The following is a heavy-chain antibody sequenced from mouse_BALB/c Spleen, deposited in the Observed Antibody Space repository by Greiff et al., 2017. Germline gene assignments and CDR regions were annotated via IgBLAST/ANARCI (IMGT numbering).Heavy chain of an antibody. CDR2: ISYSGST. D-gene: IGHD2-3*01. V-gene: IGHV3-2*02. Sequence: EVQLQESGPGLVKPSQSLSLTCTVTGYSITSDYAWNWIRQFPGNKLEWMGYISYSGSTSYNPSLKSRISITRDTSKNQFFLQLNSVTTEDTATYYCARDYDGYYVGAMDYWGQGTSFTVSS. J-gene: IGHJ4*01. CDR1: GYSITSDYA. CDR3: ARDYDGYYVGAMDY.